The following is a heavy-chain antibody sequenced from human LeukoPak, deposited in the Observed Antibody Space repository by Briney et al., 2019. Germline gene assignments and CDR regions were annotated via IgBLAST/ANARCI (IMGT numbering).Heavy chain of an antibody. Sequence: GGSLRLSCAASGFTFSSYWMHWVRQAPGKGLVWVSRINSDGSSTSYADSVKGRFTISRDNAKNTLYLQMNSLRAEDTAEYYCARDPYSSSWTNYYYYYGMDVWGQGTTVTVSS. CDR1: GFTFSSYW. J-gene: IGHJ6*02. D-gene: IGHD6-13*01. V-gene: IGHV3-74*01. CDR3: ARDPYSSSWTNYYYYYGMDV. CDR2: INSDGSST.